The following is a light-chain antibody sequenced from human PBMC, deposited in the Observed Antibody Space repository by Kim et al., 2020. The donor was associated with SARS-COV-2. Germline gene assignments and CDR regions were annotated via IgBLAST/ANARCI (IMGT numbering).Light chain of an antibody. J-gene: IGLJ1*01. CDR1: SSNIGINT. V-gene: IGLV1-44*01. CDR2: SST. CDR3: ATWDDSLNGYV. Sequence: QSVLTQPPSVSGTPGHRVSISCSGGSSNIGINTVNWYQHLPGTAPKLLIYSSTQRPSGVTDRFSGSKSGTSASLAISGLQSEDEADYYCATWDDSLNGYVFGTGTKVTVL.